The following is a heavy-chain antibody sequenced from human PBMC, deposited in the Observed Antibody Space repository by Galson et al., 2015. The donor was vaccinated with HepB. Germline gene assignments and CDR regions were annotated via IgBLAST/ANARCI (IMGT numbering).Heavy chain of an antibody. Sequence: LSLTCTVSGGSISSGGYYWSWIRQHPGKGLEWIGYIYYSGSTYYNPPLKSRVTISVDTSKNQFSLKLSSVTAADTAVYYCAREEQVRGVQSHYFDYWGQGTLVTVSS. CDR3: AREEQVRGVQSHYFDY. CDR1: GGSISSGGYY. CDR2: IYYSGST. V-gene: IGHV4-31*03. D-gene: IGHD3-10*01. J-gene: IGHJ4*02.